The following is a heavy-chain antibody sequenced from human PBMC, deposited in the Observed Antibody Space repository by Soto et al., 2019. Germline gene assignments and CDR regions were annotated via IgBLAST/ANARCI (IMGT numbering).Heavy chain of an antibody. CDR3: ARVFSSGSGWMYYFDF. Sequence: QVQLRESGPGLVEASGTLSLTCEVSTGSISSGNWWSWVRQPPGKGLEGIGEIYYTGATNYNPSLKRQITMTIDKSKDHFSLSLRSATAADTAVYYCARVFSSGSGWMYYFDFWGQGTLVSVSS. D-gene: IGHD6-25*01. V-gene: IGHV4-4*02. J-gene: IGHJ4*02. CDR2: IYYTGAT. CDR1: TGSISSGNW.